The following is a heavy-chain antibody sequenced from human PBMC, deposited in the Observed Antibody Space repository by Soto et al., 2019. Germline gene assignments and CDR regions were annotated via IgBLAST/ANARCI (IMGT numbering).Heavy chain of an antibody. J-gene: IGHJ6*02. V-gene: IGHV1-69*12. CDR2: IIPIFGTA. D-gene: IGHD1-20*01. Sequence: QVQLVQSGAEVKKPGSSVKVSCKASGGTFSSYAINWVRQAPGQGIEWMGGIIPIFGTADYAQKFQGRVTITADESTSTSYMALSSLRSEDTAVYYCARSLTGTYYYYGMDVWGQGTTVTVSS. CDR1: GGTFSSYA. CDR3: ARSLTGTYYYYGMDV.